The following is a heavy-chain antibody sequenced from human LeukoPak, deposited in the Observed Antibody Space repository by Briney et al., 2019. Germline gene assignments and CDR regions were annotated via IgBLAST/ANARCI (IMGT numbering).Heavy chain of an antibody. CDR2: INHSGST. CDR3: ARGSSGAFDI. CDR1: GGSFSGYY. D-gene: IGHD2-15*01. Sequence: KTSETLSLTCAVYGGSFSGYYWSWIRQPPGKGLEWIGEINHSGSTNYNPSLKSRVTISVDTSKNQFSLKLSSVTAADTAVYYCARGSSGAFDIWGQGTMVTVSS. V-gene: IGHV4-34*01. J-gene: IGHJ3*02.